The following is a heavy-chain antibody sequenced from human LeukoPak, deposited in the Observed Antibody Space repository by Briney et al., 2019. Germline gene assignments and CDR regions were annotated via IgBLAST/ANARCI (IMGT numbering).Heavy chain of an antibody. V-gene: IGHV4-4*02. CDR1: GGSISSFDW. Sequence: SETLSLTCAVSGGSISSFDWWSWVRQPPGKGLEWIGEIHHNGGTNYNPSLKSRVTISEDKSKNQLSLQLTSVTAAGTAIYYCATSAAYCLDYWGQGTLVTVSS. CDR3: ATSAAYCLDY. J-gene: IGHJ4*02. D-gene: IGHD1-26*01. CDR2: IHHNGGT.